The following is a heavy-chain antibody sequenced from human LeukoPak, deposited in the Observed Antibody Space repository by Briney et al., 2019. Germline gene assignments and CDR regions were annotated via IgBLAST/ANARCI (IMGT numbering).Heavy chain of an antibody. D-gene: IGHD3-10*01. J-gene: IGHJ6*04. Sequence: PGGSLRLSCAASGFTFSSYAISWVRQAPGKGLEWVAVISYDGSNKYYADSVKGRFTISRDNAKNSLYLQMNSLRADDTAVYYCARAVGHGSGSPRMDVWGNGTTVTVSS. CDR2: ISYDGSNK. V-gene: IGHV3-30*12. CDR3: ARAVGHGSGSPRMDV. CDR1: GFTFSSYA.